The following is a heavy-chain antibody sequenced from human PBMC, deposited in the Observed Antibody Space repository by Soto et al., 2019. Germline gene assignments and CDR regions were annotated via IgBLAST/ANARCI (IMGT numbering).Heavy chain of an antibody. J-gene: IGHJ5*02. D-gene: IGHD3-9*01. CDR1: GGSISSSSYY. Sequence: ASETLSLTCTVSGGSISSSSYYWGWIRQPPGKGLEWIGSIYYSGSTYYNPSLKSRVTISVDTSKNQFSLKLSSVTAADTAVYYCARLGMDDILTGYLSWFDPWGQGTLVTVSS. CDR2: IYYSGST. V-gene: IGHV4-39*01. CDR3: ARLGMDDILTGYLSWFDP.